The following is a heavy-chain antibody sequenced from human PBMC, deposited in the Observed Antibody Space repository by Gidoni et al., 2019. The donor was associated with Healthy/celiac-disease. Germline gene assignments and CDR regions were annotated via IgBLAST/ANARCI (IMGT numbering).Heavy chain of an antibody. Sequence: AQLLESGGGLVPPGGSLRLSCPASGFTFSSYAMGWVRQAPGKGLEWVSAISGSGGSTYYADSVKGRFTISRDNSKNTLYLQMNSLRAEDTAVYYCAKVGDPPGGDYWGQGTLVTVSS. J-gene: IGHJ4*02. D-gene: IGHD3-16*01. CDR1: GFTFSSYA. CDR3: AKVGDPPGGDY. V-gene: IGHV3-23*01. CDR2: ISGSGGST.